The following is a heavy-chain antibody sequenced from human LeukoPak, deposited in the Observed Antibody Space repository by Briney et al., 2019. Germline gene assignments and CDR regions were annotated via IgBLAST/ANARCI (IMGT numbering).Heavy chain of an antibody. Sequence: GGSLRLSCAASGYTFTGYYMHWVRQAPGQGLEWMGRINPNSGGTNYAQKFQGRVTMTRDTSISTAYMELSRLRSDDTAVYYCARDLRRIVVVPASTQYNWFDPWGQGTLVTVSS. CDR3: ARDLRRIVVVPASTQYNWFDP. D-gene: IGHD2-2*01. CDR2: INPNSGGT. CDR1: GYTFTGYY. V-gene: IGHV1-2*06. J-gene: IGHJ5*02.